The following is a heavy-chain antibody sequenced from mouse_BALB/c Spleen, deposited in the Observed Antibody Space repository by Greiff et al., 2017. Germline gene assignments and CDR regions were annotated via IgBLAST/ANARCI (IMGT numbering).Heavy chain of an antibody. J-gene: IGHJ3*01. Sequence: QVQLKESGAELAKPGASVKMSCKASGYTFTSYWMHWVKQRPGQGLEWIGYINPSTGYTEYNQKFKDKAALTADKSSSTAYMQLSSLTSEDSAVYYCATVYSPAWFAYWGQGTLVTVSA. D-gene: IGHD2-1*01. CDR3: ATVYSPAWFAY. CDR2: INPSTGYT. CDR1: GYTFTSYW. V-gene: IGHV1-7*01.